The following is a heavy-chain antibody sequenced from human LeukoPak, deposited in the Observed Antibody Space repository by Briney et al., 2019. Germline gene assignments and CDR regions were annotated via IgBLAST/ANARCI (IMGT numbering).Heavy chain of an antibody. CDR1: GGSISISSDY. J-gene: IGHJ4*02. CDR2: IYYSGTT. V-gene: IGHV4-39*01. CDR3: ARRLSTRSYYLDD. Sequence: SETLSLTCTVSGGSISISSDYWGWIRQPPGKGLEWIGDIYYSGTTNYNPSLKSRVTMSVDTSKNQFSLKLNSATAADTAVYYCARRLSTRSYYLDDWGQGTLVTVSS. D-gene: IGHD2/OR15-2a*01.